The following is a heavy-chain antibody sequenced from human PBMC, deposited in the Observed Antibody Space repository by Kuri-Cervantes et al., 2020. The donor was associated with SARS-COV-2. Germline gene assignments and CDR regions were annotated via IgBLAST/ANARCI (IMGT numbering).Heavy chain of an antibody. CDR2: IYYSGST. Sequence: ESLKFSCTVSGGSISSHYWSWIRQPPGKGLEWIGYIYYSGSTNYNPSLKSRVTISVDTSKNQFSLKLSSVTAADTAVYYCARISTYYFDYWGQGTLVTVSS. J-gene: IGHJ4*02. CDR3: ARISTYYFDY. V-gene: IGHV4-59*11. CDR1: GGSISSHY.